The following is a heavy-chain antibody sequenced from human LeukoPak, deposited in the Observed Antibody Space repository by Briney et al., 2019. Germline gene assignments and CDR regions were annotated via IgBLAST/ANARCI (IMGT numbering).Heavy chain of an antibody. V-gene: IGHV4-59*01. CDR3: ARGGVQGVVIIGNFDY. J-gene: IGHJ4*02. CDR2: IYYSGST. D-gene: IGHD3-3*01. Sequence: SETLSLTCAVSGGSISSYYWSWLRQPPGKGGEWMGYIYYSGSTNYNPSLKSRVTISVDTSKNQFSLKLSSVTAADTAVYYCARGGVQGVVIIGNFDYWGQGTLVTVSS. CDR1: GGSISSYY.